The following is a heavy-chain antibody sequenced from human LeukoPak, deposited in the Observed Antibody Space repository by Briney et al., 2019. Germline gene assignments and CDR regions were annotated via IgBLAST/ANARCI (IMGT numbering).Heavy chain of an antibody. CDR1: GGSFSGYY. V-gene: IGHV4-34*01. CDR3: ARSARYHGSGRQIDY. CDR2: INHSGST. Sequence: SETLSLTCAVYGGSFSGYYWSWIRQPPGKGLEWIGEINHSGSTNYNPSLKSRVTISVDTSENQFSLKLSSGPGAETAVDYCARSARYHGSGRQIDYWGQGTLVTVSS. D-gene: IGHD3-10*01. J-gene: IGHJ4*02.